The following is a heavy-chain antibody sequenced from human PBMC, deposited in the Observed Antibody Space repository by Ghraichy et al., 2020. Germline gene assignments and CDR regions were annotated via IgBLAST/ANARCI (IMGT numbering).Heavy chain of an antibody. V-gene: IGHV4-39*07. D-gene: IGHD6-19*01. CDR2: INHSGST. CDR1: GGSISSSSYY. CDR3: ARGSSGIAVAHY. Sequence: SETLSLTCTVSGGSISSSSYYWGWIRQPPGKGLEWIGEINHSGSTNYNPSLKSRVTISVDTSKNQFSLKLSSVTAADTAVYYCARGSSGIAVAHYWGQGTLVTVSS. J-gene: IGHJ4*02.